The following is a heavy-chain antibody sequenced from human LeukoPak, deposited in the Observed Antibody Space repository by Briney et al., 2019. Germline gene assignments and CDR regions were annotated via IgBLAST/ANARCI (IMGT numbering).Heavy chain of an antibody. V-gene: IGHV3-21*01. D-gene: IGHD6-13*01. J-gene: IGHJ3*02. CDR3: ARDSRYSSSWFDAFDI. CDR2: ISSSSSSYI. CDR1: GFTFSSYS. Sequence: GGSLRLSCAASGFTFSSYSMNWVRQAPGKGLEWVSSISSSSSSYIYYADSVKGRFTISRDNAKNSLYLQMNSLRAEDTAVYYCARDSRYSSSWFDAFDIWGQGTMVTVSS.